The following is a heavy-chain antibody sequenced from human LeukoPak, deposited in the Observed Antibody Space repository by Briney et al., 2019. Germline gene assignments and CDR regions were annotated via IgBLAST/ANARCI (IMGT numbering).Heavy chain of an antibody. CDR2: IYYSGST. D-gene: IGHD6-19*01. Sequence: PSETLSLTCTVSGCSISSYYLSWIRQPPGKGLEWIWDIYYSGSTNYNPSLKSRVTISVDTSKNQFSLKLSSVTAADTAVYYCAREAVADYYYYGMDVWGKGTTVTVSS. CDR1: GCSISSYY. CDR3: AREAVADYYYYGMDV. J-gene: IGHJ6*04. V-gene: IGHV4-59*01.